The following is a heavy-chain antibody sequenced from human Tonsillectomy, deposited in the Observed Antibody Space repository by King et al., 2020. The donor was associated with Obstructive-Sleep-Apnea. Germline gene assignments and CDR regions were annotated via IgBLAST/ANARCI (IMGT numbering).Heavy chain of an antibody. J-gene: IGHJ4*02. V-gene: IGHV4-39*07. Sequence: QLQESGPGLVKPSETLSLICSVSGGSISSSDFNWGWIRQPPGKGLGWIGSIYYSGRTYYNPSLKSRVTISVDTSKNQLSLKLTSVTAADTAGYYCARGQGGYWGQGTLVTVSS. CDR2: IYYSGRT. D-gene: IGHD3-16*01. CDR3: ARGQGGY. CDR1: GGSISSSDFN.